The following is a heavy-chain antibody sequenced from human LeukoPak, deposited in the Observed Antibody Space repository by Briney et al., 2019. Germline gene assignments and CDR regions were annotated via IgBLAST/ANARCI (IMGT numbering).Heavy chain of an antibody. J-gene: IGHJ4*02. CDR1: GYTFTSYG. CDR3: ARDSALDYDFWSGYTLKSQGDWNY. D-gene: IGHD3-3*01. CDR2: ISAYNGNT. Sequence: GASVKVSCKASGYTFTSYGISWVRQAPGQGLEWMGWISAYNGNTNYAQKLQGRVTMTTDTSTSTAYMELRSLRSDDTAVYYCARDSALDYDFWSGYTLKSQGDWNYWGQGTLVTVSS. V-gene: IGHV1-18*01.